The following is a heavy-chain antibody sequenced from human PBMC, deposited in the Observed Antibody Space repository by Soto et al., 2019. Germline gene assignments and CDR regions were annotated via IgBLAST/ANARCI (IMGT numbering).Heavy chain of an antibody. J-gene: IGHJ5*02. Sequence: SETLSLTCAVSGYSISSGYYWGWIRQTPGKGLEWIASIYHSGSTYYNPSLKSRVTISVDTSKHQFSLKLTSVTAADTAVYYCARGAATVTPGWFDPWGQGIMVTVSS. D-gene: IGHD4-17*01. V-gene: IGHV4-38-2*01. CDR2: IYHSGST. CDR3: ARGAATVTPGWFDP. CDR1: GYSISSGYY.